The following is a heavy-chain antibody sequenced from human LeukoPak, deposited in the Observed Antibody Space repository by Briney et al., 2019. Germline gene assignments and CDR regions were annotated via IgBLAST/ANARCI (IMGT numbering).Heavy chain of an antibody. D-gene: IGHD3-10*01. CDR2: IIPIFGTA. CDR3: ARGEITMVRGARPRTYNWFDP. CDR1: GGTFSSYA. V-gene: IGHV1-69*13. J-gene: IGHJ5*02. Sequence: GASVKVSCKASGGTFSSYAISWVRQAPGQGLEWMGGIIPIFGTANYAQKFQGRVTITADESTSTAYMELSSLRSEDTAVYYCARGEITMVRGARPRTYNWFDPWGQGTLVTVSS.